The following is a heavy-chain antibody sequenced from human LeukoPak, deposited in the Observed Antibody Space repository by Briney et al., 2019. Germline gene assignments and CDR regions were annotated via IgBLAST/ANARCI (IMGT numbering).Heavy chain of an antibody. CDR1: GFAFSLYN. CDR2: IDGSNYI. D-gene: IGHD3-16*01. V-gene: IGHV3-21*01. CDR3: ARGWGANYYPGY. J-gene: IGHJ4*02. Sequence: GGSLRLSCAASGFAFSLYNMNWVRQAPGKGLEWVSCIDGSNYIYYADSVKGRFTVSRDNAKNLLYLQLNRLRAEDTAVYYCARGWGANYYPGYWGQGTLATVSS.